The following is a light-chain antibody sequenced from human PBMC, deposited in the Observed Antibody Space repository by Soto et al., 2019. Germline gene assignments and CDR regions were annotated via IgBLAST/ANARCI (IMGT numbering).Light chain of an antibody. V-gene: IGKV3-15*01. CDR3: QQYNDWPRT. CDR2: GAS. J-gene: IGKJ1*01. CDR1: QSVRSN. Sequence: EIVMTQSPATLSVSPGERATLSCRASQSVRSNLAWYQQKPGQALRLLIYGASSRSTGIPVRFGGSGSGTEFTLPISSLQSEDFATYHCQQYNDWPRTFGQGTKVDIK.